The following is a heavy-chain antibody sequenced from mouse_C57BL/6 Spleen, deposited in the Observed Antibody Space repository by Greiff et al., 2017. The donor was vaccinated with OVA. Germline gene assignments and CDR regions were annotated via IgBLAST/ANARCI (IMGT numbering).Heavy chain of an antibody. CDR3: ARAHYYDYDEGYYFDY. J-gene: IGHJ2*01. D-gene: IGHD2-4*01. V-gene: IGHV5-4*01. Sequence: EVQVVESGGGLVKPGGSLKLSCAASGFTFSSYAMSWVRQTPEKRLEWVATISDGGSYTYYPDNVKGRFTISRDNAKKNLYLQMSHLKSEDTAMYYCARAHYYDYDEGYYFDYWGQGTTLTVSS. CDR2: ISDGGSYT. CDR1: GFTFSSYA.